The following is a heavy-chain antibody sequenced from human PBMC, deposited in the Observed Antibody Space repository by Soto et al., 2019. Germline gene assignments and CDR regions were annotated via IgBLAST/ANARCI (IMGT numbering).Heavy chain of an antibody. Sequence: GASVKVSCKASGYTFTNYGISWVRQAPGQGLEWMGWISAYNGNTNYAQKLQGRVTMTTDTSTSTAYMELRSLRSDDTAVYYCARDGDSSGWYWFDPWGQGTLVTVSS. CDR3: ARDGDSSGWYWFDP. V-gene: IGHV1-18*01. CDR2: ISAYNGNT. CDR1: GYTFTNYG. D-gene: IGHD6-19*01. J-gene: IGHJ5*02.